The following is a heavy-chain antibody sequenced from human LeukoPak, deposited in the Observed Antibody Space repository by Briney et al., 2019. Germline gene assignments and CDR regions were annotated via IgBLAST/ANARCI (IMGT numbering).Heavy chain of an antibody. D-gene: IGHD6-19*01. J-gene: IGHJ6*02. CDR2: ISTYNGYT. CDR3: ARDGIAVAGLSYYYYGMDV. V-gene: IGHV1-18*01. CDR1: GYTFTNYG. Sequence: ASVKVSCKASGYTFTNYGINWVRQAPGQGLEWMGWISTYNGYTNYAQKLQGRVTMTTDTSTSTAYIEPRSLRSDDTAVYYCARDGIAVAGLSYYYYGMDVWGQGTTVTVSS.